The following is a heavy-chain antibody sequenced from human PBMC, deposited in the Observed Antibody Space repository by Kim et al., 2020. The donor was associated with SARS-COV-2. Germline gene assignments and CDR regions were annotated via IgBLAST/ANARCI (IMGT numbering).Heavy chain of an antibody. D-gene: IGHD3-9*01. CDR2: ISSDDI. CDR3: ARDFDWAVYL. J-gene: IGHJ6*01. Sequence: GGSLRLSCVASGFALSSYSMNWVRQAPGKGLEWLSYISSDDIYYADSVKGRFTISRDNAKNALHLQMNSLRDGDTAAYFCARDFDWAVYLWGHGTPGTLS. CDR1: GFALSSYS. V-gene: IGHV3-48*02.